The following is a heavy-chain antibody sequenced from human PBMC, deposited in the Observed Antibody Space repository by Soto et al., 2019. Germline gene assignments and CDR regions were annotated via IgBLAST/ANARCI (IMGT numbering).Heavy chain of an antibody. Sequence: GASVKVSCKASGGTFSSYTISWVRQAPGQGLEWMGRIIPILGIANYAQKFQGRVTITADKSTSTAYMELSSLRSEDTAVYYCARDHRVGVTNVPRFDPWGQGTLVTVSS. CDR1: GGTFSSYT. V-gene: IGHV1-69*04. J-gene: IGHJ5*02. CDR3: ARDHRVGVTNVPRFDP. CDR2: IIPILGIA. D-gene: IGHD4-17*01.